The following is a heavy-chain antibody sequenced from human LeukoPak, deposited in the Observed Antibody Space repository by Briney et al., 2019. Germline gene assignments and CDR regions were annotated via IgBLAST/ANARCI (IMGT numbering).Heavy chain of an antibody. V-gene: IGHV3-21*01. J-gene: IGHJ6*03. Sequence: GGSLRLSCAASGFTFSSYSMNWVRQAPGKGLEWVSSISSSSSYIYYADSVKVRFTISRDNAKNSLYLQMNSLRAEDTAVYYCARHWGYYYMDVWGKGTTVTVSS. CDR3: ARHWGYYYMDV. CDR1: GFTFSSYS. D-gene: IGHD7-27*01. CDR2: ISSSSSYI.